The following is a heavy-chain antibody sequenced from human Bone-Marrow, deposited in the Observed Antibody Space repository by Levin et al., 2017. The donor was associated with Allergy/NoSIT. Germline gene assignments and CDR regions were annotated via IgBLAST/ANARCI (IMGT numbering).Heavy chain of an antibody. CDR2: ITSSGGST. J-gene: IGHJ4*02. V-gene: IGHV3-23*01. CDR1: GFTFSRYA. D-gene: IGHD2-21*02. CDR3: AKVPCSGDCYLVDY. Sequence: GGSLRLSCAASGFTFSRYAMSWVRQAPGKGLDWVSTITSSGGSTYYAASVKGRFTISRDNSKTTLYLQMNSLRAEDTAVYYCAKVPCSGDCYLVDYWGQGTLVTVSS.